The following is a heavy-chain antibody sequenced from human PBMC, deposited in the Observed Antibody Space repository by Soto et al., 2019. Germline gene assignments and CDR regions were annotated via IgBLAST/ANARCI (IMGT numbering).Heavy chain of an antibody. J-gene: IGHJ4*02. CDR1: GFTLRSYW. CDR3: ATLFSSGSTLDY. D-gene: IGHD3-10*01. Sequence: EVQLVESGGGLVQPGGSLRLSCGASGFTLRSYWMHWVRQAPGKGLVWVSNINSDGSSTNYVDSVMGRFTISRDNAKTTLYLQMNSLRADDTAVYYCATLFSSGSTLDYWGQGPLLTVSS. V-gene: IGHV3-74*01. CDR2: INSDGSST.